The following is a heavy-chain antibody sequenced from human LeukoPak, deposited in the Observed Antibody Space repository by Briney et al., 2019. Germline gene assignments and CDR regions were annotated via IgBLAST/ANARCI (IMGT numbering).Heavy chain of an antibody. D-gene: IGHD4-17*01. CDR1: GFTFSNYA. J-gene: IGHJ4*02. CDR2: IDTDGSSA. CDR3: ASALTTVTPHFHY. Sequence: PGRSLRLSCAVSGFTFSNYAMHWVRQAPGKGLVWVSRIDTDGSSATYADSVKGRFTISRDNAKNTVYLQMNSLRVEDTGVYSCASALTTVTPHFHYWGQGTLVTVSS. V-gene: IGHV3-74*01.